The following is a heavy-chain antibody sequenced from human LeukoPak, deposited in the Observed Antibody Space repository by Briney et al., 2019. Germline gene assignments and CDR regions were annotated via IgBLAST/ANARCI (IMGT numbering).Heavy chain of an antibody. V-gene: IGHV1-18*01. CDR2: ISAYNGNT. D-gene: IGHD3-22*01. J-gene: IGHJ4*02. CDR3: ARVSHYYDSSGYYSRHVDY. CDR1: DYTFTSYG. Sequence: ASVKVSCKASDYTFTSYGISWVRQAPGQGLEWMGWISAYNGNTNYAQKLQGRVTMTTDTSTSTAYMELRSLRSDDTAVYYCARVSHYYDSSGYYSRHVDYWGQGTLVTVSS.